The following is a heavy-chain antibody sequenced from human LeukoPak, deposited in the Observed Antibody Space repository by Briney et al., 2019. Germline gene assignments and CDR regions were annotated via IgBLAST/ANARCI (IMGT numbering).Heavy chain of an antibody. Sequence: PSETLSLTCTVSGGSISSGDYYWSWIRQPPGKGLEWIGYIYYSGSTYYNPSLKSRVTISVDTSKNQFSLKLSSVTAADTAVYYCARGLPDYYDSSGLHDYWGQGTLVTVSS. V-gene: IGHV4-30-4*01. CDR1: GGSISSGDYY. D-gene: IGHD3-22*01. CDR2: IYYSGST. J-gene: IGHJ4*02. CDR3: ARGLPDYYDSSGLHDY.